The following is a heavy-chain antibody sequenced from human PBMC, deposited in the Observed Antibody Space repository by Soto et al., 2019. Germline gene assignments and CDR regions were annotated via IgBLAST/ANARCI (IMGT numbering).Heavy chain of an antibody. J-gene: IGHJ6*03. CDR2: ISGNGRTK. D-gene: IGHD3-3*01. CDR1: VFSFVTYA. CDR3: SRAHYEQTHFSSCALEC. Sequence: VGSLRLSCAATVFSFVTYAIRLVRQGPGKWLEWVSGISGNGRTKYYSDSVKGRFTISRDNSQSALFLQMNSLKAYDSSVYYCSRAHYEQTHFSSCALECWGSATTV. V-gene: IGHV3-23*01.